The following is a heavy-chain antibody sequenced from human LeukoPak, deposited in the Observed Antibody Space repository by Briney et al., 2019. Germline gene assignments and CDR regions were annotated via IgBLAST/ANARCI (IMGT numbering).Heavy chain of an antibody. CDR2: IYTSGST. Sequence: SETLSLTCTVSGGSISSYYWSWIRQPAGKGLEWIGRIYTSGSTNYNPSLKSRVTMSVDTSKSQFSLKLSSVTAADTAVYYCARGGKRITMVRGVISPNWFDPWGQGTLVTVSS. V-gene: IGHV4-4*07. D-gene: IGHD3-10*01. CDR3: ARGGKRITMVRGVISPNWFDP. CDR1: GGSISSYY. J-gene: IGHJ5*02.